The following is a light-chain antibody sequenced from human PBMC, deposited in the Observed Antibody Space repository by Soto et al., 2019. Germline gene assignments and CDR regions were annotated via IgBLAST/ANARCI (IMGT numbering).Light chain of an antibody. V-gene: IGKV1-33*01. J-gene: IGKJ2*01. CDR3: QQYDNLPT. Sequence: DIQMTQSPSSLSASVGDRVTITCQASQDISNYLNWYQQKPGKAPKLLIYDASNLETGVPSRFSGSGSGTDFTFTISSPQPEDIATYYCQQYDNLPTFGQGTKVDIK. CDR1: QDISNY. CDR2: DAS.